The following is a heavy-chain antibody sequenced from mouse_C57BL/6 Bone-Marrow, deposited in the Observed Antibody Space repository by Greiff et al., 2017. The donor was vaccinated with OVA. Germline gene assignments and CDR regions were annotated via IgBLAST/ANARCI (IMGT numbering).Heavy chain of an antibody. V-gene: IGHV5-16*01. J-gene: IGHJ4*01. Sequence: EVKLVESEGGLVQPGSSMKLSCTASGFTFSDYYMAWVRQVPEKGLEWVANINYDGSSTYYLDSLQSRFILSRDNAKNILYLQMSSLKSEDTATYYCAKWLYVGAMDYWGQGTSVTVSS. CDR2: INYDGSST. CDR1: GFTFSDYY. D-gene: IGHD2-3*01. CDR3: AKWLYVGAMDY.